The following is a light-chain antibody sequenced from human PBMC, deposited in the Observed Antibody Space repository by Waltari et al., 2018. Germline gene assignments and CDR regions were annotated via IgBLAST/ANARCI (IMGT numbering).Light chain of an antibody. CDR3: LSADSSGTYQV. CDR1: SLSKKY. CDR2: KDS. V-gene: IGLV3-16*01. J-gene: IGLJ3*02. Sequence: SYELTQPPSVSVSLGQMARITCSGESLSKKYTYWYQQKPGQFPVLVIYKDSERPSGIPERFSGSSSGTMVILIISEVQAEDEADYYCLSADSSGTYQVFGGGTKLTVL.